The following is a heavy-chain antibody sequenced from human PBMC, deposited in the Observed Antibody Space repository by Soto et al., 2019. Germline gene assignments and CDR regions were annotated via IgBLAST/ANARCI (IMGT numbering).Heavy chain of an antibody. CDR3: AREPLRFLEWSAYYYGMDV. V-gene: IGHV4-31*03. J-gene: IGHJ6*02. CDR2: IYYSGST. D-gene: IGHD3-3*01. CDR1: GGSISSGGYY. Sequence: SETLSLTCTVSGGSISSGGYYWSWIRQHPGKGLEWIGYIYYSGSTYYNPSLKSRVTISVDTSKNQFSLKLSSVTAADTAVYYCAREPLRFLEWSAYYYGMDVWGQGTTVTGS.